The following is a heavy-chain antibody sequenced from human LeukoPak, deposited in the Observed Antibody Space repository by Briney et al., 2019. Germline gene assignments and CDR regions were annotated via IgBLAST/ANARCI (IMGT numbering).Heavy chain of an antibody. CDR1: GFTFSSYA. V-gene: IGHV3-30-3*01. CDR3: ARDMRELHYFDY. CDR2: ISYDGSNK. J-gene: IGHJ4*02. Sequence: GGSLRLSCVASGFTFSSYAMHWVRQAPGKGLEWVAVISYDGSNKYYADSVKGRFTISRDNSKNTLFLQMNSLRAEDTAVYYCARDMRELHYFDYWGQGTLVTVSS. D-gene: IGHD1-26*01.